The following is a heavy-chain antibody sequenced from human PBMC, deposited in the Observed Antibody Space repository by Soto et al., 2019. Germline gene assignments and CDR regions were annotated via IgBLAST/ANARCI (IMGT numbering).Heavy chain of an antibody. J-gene: IGHJ2*01. D-gene: IGHD2-21*02. V-gene: IGHV3-23*01. Sequence: EVQLLESGGNLVQPGGSLRLSCAASGLTFSNYAMSWVRQAPGKGLEWVSAISGGGLSTYYADSVKGRFTFSRDNSGNTLFLQLSVLRAEDTAVYYCAIAPNCGRGCSADSYWFFDLWGRGTLVTVSS. CDR2: ISGGGLST. CDR1: GLTFSNYA. CDR3: AIAPNCGRGCSADSYWFFDL.